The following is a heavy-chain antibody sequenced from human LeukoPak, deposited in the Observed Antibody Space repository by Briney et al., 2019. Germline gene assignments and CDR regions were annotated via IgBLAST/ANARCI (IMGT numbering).Heavy chain of an antibody. Sequence: GGSLRLSCAVSGFTFNTFNMNWVRQAPGKGLEWVSSITSGGDYIYYADSVKGRFTTSRDNAKNSLYLQMNSLRAEDTAVYYCARDRSSGFGELLYGMDVWGQGTTVTVSS. CDR2: ITSGGDYI. CDR3: ARDRSSGFGELLYGMDV. CDR1: GFTFNTFN. D-gene: IGHD3-10*01. V-gene: IGHV3-21*01. J-gene: IGHJ6*02.